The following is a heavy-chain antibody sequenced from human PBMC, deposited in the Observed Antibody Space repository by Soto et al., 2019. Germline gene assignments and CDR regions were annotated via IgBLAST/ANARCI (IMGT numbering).Heavy chain of an antibody. J-gene: IGHJ5*02. V-gene: IGHV1-58*01. CDR1: GFTFTSSA. D-gene: IGHD3-10*01. CDR2: IVVGSGNT. CDR3: AAGDMVCGQEGVPVWFDP. Sequence: SVKVSCKASGFTFTSSAVQWVRQARGQRLEWIGWIVVGSGNTNYAQKFQERVTITRDMSTSTAYMELSSLRSEDTAVYYCAAGDMVCGQEGVPVWFDPWGQGTLVTVSS.